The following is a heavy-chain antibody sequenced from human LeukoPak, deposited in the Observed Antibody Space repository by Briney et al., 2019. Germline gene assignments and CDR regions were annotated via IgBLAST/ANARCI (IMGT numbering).Heavy chain of an antibody. V-gene: IGHV3-30*02. CDR1: GFTFSSYG. D-gene: IGHD2-2*02. J-gene: IGHJ4*02. Sequence: PGGSLRLSCAASGFTFSSYGMHWVRQAPGKGLEWVAFIRYDGSNKYYADSVKGRFTISRDNSQNTLYLQMNSLKTEDTAVYFCAKRGYCSSSSCYRFDYWGQGILVTVSS. CDR3: AKRGYCSSSSCYRFDY. CDR2: IRYDGSNK.